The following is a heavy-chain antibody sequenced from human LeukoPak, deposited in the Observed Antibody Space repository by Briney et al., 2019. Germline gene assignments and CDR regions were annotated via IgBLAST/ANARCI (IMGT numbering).Heavy chain of an antibody. CDR1: GFTFSSYA. CDR3: AKETYYDILTGYYYYYGMDV. V-gene: IGHV3-23*01. D-gene: IGHD3-9*01. Sequence: EGSLRLSCAASGFTFSSYAMSWVRQAPGKGLEWVSAISGSGGSTYYADSVKGRFTISRDNSKNTLYLQMNSLRAEDTAVYYCAKETYYDILTGYYYYYGMDVWGQGTTVTVSS. J-gene: IGHJ6*02. CDR2: ISGSGGST.